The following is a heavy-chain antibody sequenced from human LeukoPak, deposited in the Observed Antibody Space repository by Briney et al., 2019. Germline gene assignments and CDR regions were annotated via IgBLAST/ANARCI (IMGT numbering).Heavy chain of an antibody. J-gene: IGHJ4*02. Sequence: GGSLRLSCAASGFTFSSYSMNWVRQAPGKGLEWVSYISSSSTIYYTDPVKGRFTISRDNAKNSLYLQMNSLRDEDTAVYYCARDRRWGQGTLVTVSS. V-gene: IGHV3-48*02. CDR1: GFTFSSYS. CDR3: ARDRR. CDR2: ISSSSTI.